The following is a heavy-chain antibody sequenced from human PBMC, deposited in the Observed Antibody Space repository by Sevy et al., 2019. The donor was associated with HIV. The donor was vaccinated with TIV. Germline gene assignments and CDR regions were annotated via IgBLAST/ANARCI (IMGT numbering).Heavy chain of an antibody. V-gene: IGHV3-49*03. J-gene: IGHJ4*02. CDR1: GFTFDDYA. CDR2: ITRNSYEAYGGTT. D-gene: IGHD5-12*01. CDR3: TRGLATADTPEYYFDY. Sequence: GGSLRLSCTTSGFTFDDYAMKWFRQPPGKGLEWVAFITRNSYEAYGGTTDYAASVKGRFIISRDDSKSIAYLQMNSLKTEDTAVYYCTRGLATADTPEYYFDYWGQGILVTVSS.